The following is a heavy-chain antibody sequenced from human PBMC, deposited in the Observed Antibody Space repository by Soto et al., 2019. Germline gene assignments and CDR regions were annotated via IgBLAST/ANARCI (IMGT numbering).Heavy chain of an antibody. CDR2: IYYSGST. CDR1: GGSISSGDYY. CDR3: ASVVGSSSFVFDY. D-gene: IGHD6-6*01. J-gene: IGHJ4*02. V-gene: IGHV4-30-4*01. Sequence: PSETLSLTCTVSGGSISSGDYYWSWIRQPPGKGLEWIGYIYYSGSTYYNPSLKSRVTISVDTSKNQFSLKLSSVTAADTAVYYCASVVGSSSFVFDYWGQGTLVTVSS.